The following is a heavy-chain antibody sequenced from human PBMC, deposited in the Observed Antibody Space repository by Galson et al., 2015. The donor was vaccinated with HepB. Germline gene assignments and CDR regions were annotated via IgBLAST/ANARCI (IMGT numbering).Heavy chain of an antibody. CDR3: ARNSYDYVWGSYRQFDY. CDR2: IKQDGSEK. Sequence: SLRLSCAASGFTFSSYWMSWVRQAPGKGLEWVANIKQDGSEKYYVDSVKGRFTISRDNAKNSLYLQMNSLRAEDTAMYYCARNSYDYVWGSYRQFDYWGQGTLVTVSS. CDR1: GFTFSSYW. V-gene: IGHV3-7*03. D-gene: IGHD3-16*02. J-gene: IGHJ4*02.